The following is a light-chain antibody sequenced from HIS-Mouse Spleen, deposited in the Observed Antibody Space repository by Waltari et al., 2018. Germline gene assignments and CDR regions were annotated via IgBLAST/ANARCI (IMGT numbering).Light chain of an antibody. Sequence: EIVLTQSPGTLSLSPGERATLSCRASQSVSSSYLAWYQQKPGHANRLLIYGSSSRATCIPDSFSGSGSGTHFTLTISILEPEDFAVYYCQQYGSSRLTFGGGTKVEIK. CDR3: QQYGSSRLT. J-gene: IGKJ4*01. CDR1: QSVSSSY. V-gene: IGKV3-20*01. CDR2: GSS.